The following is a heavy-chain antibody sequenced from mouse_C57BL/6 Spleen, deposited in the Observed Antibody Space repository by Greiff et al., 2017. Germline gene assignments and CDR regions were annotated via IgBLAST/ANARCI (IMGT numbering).Heavy chain of an antibody. Sequence: QVQLQQPGAELVKPGASVKLSCKASGYTFTSYWMHWVKQRPGQGLEWIGMIHPNSGSTNYNEKFQSKATLTVAKSSSTAYMQLSSLTSEVSAGENCAYITTVVADYWGQGTTLTVSS. CDR3: AYITTVVADY. CDR1: GYTFTSYW. D-gene: IGHD1-1*01. J-gene: IGHJ2*01. V-gene: IGHV1-64*01. CDR2: IHPNSGST.